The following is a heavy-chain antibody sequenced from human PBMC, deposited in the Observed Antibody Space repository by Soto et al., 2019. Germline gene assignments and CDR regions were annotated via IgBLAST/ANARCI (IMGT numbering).Heavy chain of an antibody. Sequence: QVQLVQSGAEVKEPGASVKVSWKAYGYTFTAHTKHWARQAPGQGLEWMGWMIVSHGRPRIAPQFQGRLTFTTDTSATTAYMELTSLTSEDTAVYFCAREPEDGVPGDFWGQGTRVVVTS. D-gene: IGHD2-8*01. CDR3: AREPEDGVPGDF. J-gene: IGHJ4*02. CDR1: GYTFTAHT. V-gene: IGHV1-3*01. CDR2: MIVSHGRP.